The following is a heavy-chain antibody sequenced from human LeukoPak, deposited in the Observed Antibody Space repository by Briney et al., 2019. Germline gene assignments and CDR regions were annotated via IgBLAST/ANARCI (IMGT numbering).Heavy chain of an antibody. CDR3: AREGRGCSGGSCYGSAAGDY. D-gene: IGHD2-15*01. Sequence: SETLSLTCAVSGYSISSGYYWGWIRQPPGKGLEWIGSIYHSGSTYYNPSLKSRVTISVDTSKNQFSLKLSSATAADTAVYYCAREGRGCSGGSCYGSAAGDYWGQGTLVTVSS. V-gene: IGHV4-38-2*02. CDR2: IYHSGST. CDR1: GYSISSGYY. J-gene: IGHJ4*02.